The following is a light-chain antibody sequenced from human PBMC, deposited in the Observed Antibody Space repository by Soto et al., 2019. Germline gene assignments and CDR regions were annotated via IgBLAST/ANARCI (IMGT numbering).Light chain of an antibody. CDR1: QSVRSN. CDR3: QQYNNWPLT. Sequence: EIVTTQSPVTLSVSPGERATLSCRASQSVRSNLAWYQQKPGQAPRLLRYDASTRATGIPARFSGSGSGTEVTFTISSLKQEDVAVYYCQQYNNWPLTCGQGTRLENK. V-gene: IGKV3-15*01. J-gene: IGKJ5*01. CDR2: DAS.